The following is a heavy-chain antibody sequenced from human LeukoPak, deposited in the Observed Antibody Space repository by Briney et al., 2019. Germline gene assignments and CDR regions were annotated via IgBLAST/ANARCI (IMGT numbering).Heavy chain of an antibody. V-gene: IGHV1-3*03. CDR1: GYTFTSYA. Sequence: ASVKVSCKASGYTFTSYAMHWVRQAPGQRLGWMGWINAGNGNTKYSQEFQGRVTITRDTSASTAYMELSSLRSGDMAVYYCARGLGLEAYYYDSSGWNWFDPWGQGTLVTVSS. D-gene: IGHD3-22*01. J-gene: IGHJ5*02. CDR2: INAGNGNT. CDR3: ARGLGLEAYYYDSSGWNWFDP.